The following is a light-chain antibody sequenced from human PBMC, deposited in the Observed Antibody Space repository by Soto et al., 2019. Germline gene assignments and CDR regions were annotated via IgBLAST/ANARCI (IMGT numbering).Light chain of an antibody. Sequence: EIVLTQSPGTLSLSQGERATLSCRASQSVASSYLAWYRQKPGQTPRLLIYDASSRATGIPDRISGSGSGTDFTLTISRLEPEDFAVYYCQQYGSAPFTFGPGTKVDIK. J-gene: IGKJ3*01. CDR3: QQYGSAPFT. CDR2: DAS. CDR1: QSVASSY. V-gene: IGKV3-20*01.